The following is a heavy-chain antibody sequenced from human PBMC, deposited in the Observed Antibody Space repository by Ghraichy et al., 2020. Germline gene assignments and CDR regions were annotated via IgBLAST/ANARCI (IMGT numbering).Heavy chain of an antibody. D-gene: IGHD6-13*01. CDR1: GFTFSSYA. CDR3: AKALDASSWYLFDP. Sequence: GGSLRLSCAASGFTFSSYAMSWVRQAPGKVLEWVSGISDSGGRTSYADALKGRFTISKDNTKSTLYLQMNSLRGEDTAVYYCAKALDASSWYLFDPWGQGTLVTVSS. J-gene: IGHJ5*02. CDR2: ISDSGGRT. V-gene: IGHV3-23*01.